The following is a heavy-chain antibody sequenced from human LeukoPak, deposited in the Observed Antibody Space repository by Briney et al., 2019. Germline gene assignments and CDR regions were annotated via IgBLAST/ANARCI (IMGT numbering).Heavy chain of an antibody. CDR1: GFTFSSYS. D-gene: IGHD2-15*01. CDR3: ARTPLPVTRCYYFDY. J-gene: IGHJ4*02. CDR2: ISSSSSYI. Sequence: PGGSLRLSCAASGFTFSSYSMNWVRQAPGKGLEWVSSISSSSSYIYYADSVKGRFTVFRDNAKNSLYLQMNSLRAEDTAVYYCARTPLPVTRCYYFDYWGQGTLVTVSS. V-gene: IGHV3-21*01.